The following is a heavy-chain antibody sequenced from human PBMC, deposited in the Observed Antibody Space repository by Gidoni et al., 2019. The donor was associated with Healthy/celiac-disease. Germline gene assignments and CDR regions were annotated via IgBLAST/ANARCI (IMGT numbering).Heavy chain of an antibody. J-gene: IGHJ5*02. CDR1: GFTFSSYA. CDR2: ISYDGSNK. Sequence: QVQLVESGGGVVQPGRSLRLSCAASGFTFSSYAMHWVRQAPGKGLEWGAVISYDGSNKYYADSVKGRFTISRDNSKNTLDLQMNSLRAEDTAVYYCARDPAAAGPEAPWFDPWGQGTLVTVSS. V-gene: IGHV3-30-3*01. D-gene: IGHD6-13*01. CDR3: ARDPAAAGPEAPWFDP.